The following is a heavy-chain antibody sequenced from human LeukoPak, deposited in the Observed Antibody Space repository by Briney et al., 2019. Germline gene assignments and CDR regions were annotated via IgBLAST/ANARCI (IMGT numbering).Heavy chain of an antibody. V-gene: IGHV3-13*01. CDR2: ICTAGDT. Sequence: PGGSLRLSCAASGFTFSSYDMHWVRQATGKGLEWVSAICTAGDTYYPGSVKGRFTISRENAKNSLYLQMNSLRAGDTAVYYCAREGLRGKREGMDGWGQGTTVTVSS. J-gene: IGHJ6*02. CDR1: GFTFSSYD. D-gene: IGHD4-17*01. CDR3: AREGLRGKREGMDG.